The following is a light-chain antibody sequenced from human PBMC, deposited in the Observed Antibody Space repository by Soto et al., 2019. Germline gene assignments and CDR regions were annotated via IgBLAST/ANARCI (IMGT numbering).Light chain of an antibody. CDR1: QSITSW. CDR2: DAS. V-gene: IGKV1-5*01. J-gene: IGKJ4*01. CDR3: QQFNTYPT. Sequence: PSTLSASVGYRVTITCRTSQSITSWLVWYQQKPGTAPKLLIYDASSLQSGVPSRFSGSGSETEFTLTISSLQPEDFATYHCQQFNTYPTFGGGTKVDI.